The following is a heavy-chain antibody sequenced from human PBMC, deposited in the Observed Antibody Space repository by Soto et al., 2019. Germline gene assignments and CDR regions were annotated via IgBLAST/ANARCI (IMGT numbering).Heavy chain of an antibody. V-gene: IGHV1-69*01. CDR1: GVSFNING. Sequence: QVQLVQSGAEVKKPGSSVKVSCKTSGVSFNINGIGWVRQAPGHGLEWMGGVSPPFRTSNYARKFQGRISITADASTGTVNMELSSLTSEDTAQYYCARVLYYGSGSYSPYGMDVWGQGTKVTVSS. J-gene: IGHJ6*01. D-gene: IGHD3-10*01. CDR2: VSPPFRTS. CDR3: ARVLYYGSGSYSPYGMDV.